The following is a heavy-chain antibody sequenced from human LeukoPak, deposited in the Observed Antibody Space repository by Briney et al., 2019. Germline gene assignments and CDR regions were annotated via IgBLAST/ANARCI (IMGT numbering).Heavy chain of an antibody. Sequence: GASVNVSCKASGYTFTDYHIHWVRQAPGQGLEWMGWIGPNSGGTDYAQKFQGRVTITRDTSISTAYLVLSRLASDDTAVYYCARANTIMTTVVTSFDSWGQGTLVTVSS. CDR2: IGPNSGGT. D-gene: IGHD4-23*01. CDR1: GYTFTDYH. CDR3: ARANTIMTTVVTSFDS. V-gene: IGHV1-2*02. J-gene: IGHJ4*02.